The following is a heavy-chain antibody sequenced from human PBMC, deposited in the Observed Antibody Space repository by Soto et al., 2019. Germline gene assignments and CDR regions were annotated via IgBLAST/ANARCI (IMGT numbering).Heavy chain of an antibody. CDR2: ISGDTTNT. CDR3: ARASGHLDPYPN. D-gene: IGHD3-9*01. J-gene: IGHJ3*01. Sequence: EVQLLESGGGLVQPGGSLRLSCEASGFTFSTYAMSWVRQAPGKGLEWVSSISGDTTNTFYADSVKGRFIVSRDNSKNTLFLQINSLRAEDTAMYYCARASGHLDPYPNWGQGTMVTVSS. V-gene: IGHV3-23*01. CDR1: GFTFSTYA.